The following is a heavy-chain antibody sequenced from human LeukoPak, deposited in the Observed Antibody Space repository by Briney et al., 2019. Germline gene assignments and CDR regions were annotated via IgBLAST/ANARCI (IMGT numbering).Heavy chain of an antibody. CDR3: ARGHHYYYGMDV. J-gene: IGHJ6*02. Sequence: SETLSLTCSVSGGSISNYYWSWIRQPPGKGLEWIGYIYSTGSTNYNPSLKSRLTFSVDTSKNQFSLKLSSVTAADTAVYYCARGHHYYYGMDVWGQGTTVTVSS. CDR1: GGSISNYY. CDR2: IYSTGST. V-gene: IGHV4-59*01.